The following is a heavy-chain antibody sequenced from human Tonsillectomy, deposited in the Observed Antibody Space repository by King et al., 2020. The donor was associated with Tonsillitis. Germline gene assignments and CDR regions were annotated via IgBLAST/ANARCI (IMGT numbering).Heavy chain of an antibody. J-gene: IGHJ6*03. D-gene: IGHD2/OR15-2a*01. CDR2: ISYSGNT. V-gene: IGHV4-31*03. CDR1: GDSISSAAYY. Sequence: VQQQESGPGLVKPSQTLSLTCTVSGDSISSAAYYWRWIRQHPGKGLEWIGYISYSGNTFYNPSLKSRLTISLDTSKNQFSLKVSSVNAADTAVYYCASTTLPYYPYYMEVWGKGTTVTVSS. CDR3: ASTTLPYYPYYMEV.